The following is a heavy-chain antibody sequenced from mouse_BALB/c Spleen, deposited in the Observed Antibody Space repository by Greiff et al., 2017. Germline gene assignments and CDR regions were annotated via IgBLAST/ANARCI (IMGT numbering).Heavy chain of an antibody. Sequence: EVMLVESGGDLVKPGGSLKLSCAASGFTFSSYGMSWVRQTPDKRLEWVATISSGGSYTYYPDSVKGRFTISRDNAKNTLYLQMSSLKSEDTAMYYCARPNYDGAMDYWGQGTSVTVSS. CDR2: ISSGGSYT. CDR1: GFTFSSYG. J-gene: IGHJ4*01. CDR3: ARPNYDGAMDY. V-gene: IGHV5-6*01. D-gene: IGHD2-4*01.